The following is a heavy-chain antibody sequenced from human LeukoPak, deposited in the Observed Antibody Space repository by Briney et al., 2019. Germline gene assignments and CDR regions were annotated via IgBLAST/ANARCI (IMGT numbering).Heavy chain of an antibody. CDR3: ARVEWLGGGHYFDY. CDR1: GYTFTGYY. CDR2: ISAYNGNT. J-gene: IGHJ4*02. Sequence: ASVKVSCKASGYTFTGYYMHWVRQAPGQGLEWMGWISAYNGNTNYAQKLQGRVTMTTDTSTSTAYMELRSLRSDDTAVYYCARVEWLGGGHYFDYWGQGTLVTVSS. V-gene: IGHV1-18*04. D-gene: IGHD6-19*01.